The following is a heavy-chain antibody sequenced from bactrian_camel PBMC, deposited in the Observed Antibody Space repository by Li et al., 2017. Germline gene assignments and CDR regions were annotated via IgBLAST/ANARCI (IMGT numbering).Heavy chain of an antibody. J-gene: IGHJ4*01. CDR3: TKDYVEGLGIDY. Sequence: HVQLVESGGGLVQPGGSLRLSCAASGFIFSSYFMSWVRQAPGKGLEWVSAINSGGGTTYYADSLKGRFTISRDDTKNTLYLQLNSLKTEDTAMYYCTKDYVEGLGIDYWGQGTQVTVS. V-gene: IGHV3S1*01. CDR2: INSGGGTT. D-gene: IGHD1*01. CDR1: GFIFSSYF.